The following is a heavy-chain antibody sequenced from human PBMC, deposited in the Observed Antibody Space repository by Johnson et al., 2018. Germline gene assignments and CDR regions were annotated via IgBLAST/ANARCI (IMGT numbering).Heavy chain of an antibody. J-gene: IGHJ4*02. Sequence: QVQLQESGPGLVKPSETLSLTCTVSAGSISNYYWSWIRQPTGKGLEWIGYIFYSGSTNYNPSIKSRVTISLDTSKNQFPVKLSPVTAADTAVYYCARMRRDTAMAYSFDYWGQGTLVTVSS. V-gene: IGHV4-59*01. CDR3: ARMRRDTAMAYSFDY. CDR1: AGSISNYY. CDR2: IFYSGST. D-gene: IGHD5-18*01.